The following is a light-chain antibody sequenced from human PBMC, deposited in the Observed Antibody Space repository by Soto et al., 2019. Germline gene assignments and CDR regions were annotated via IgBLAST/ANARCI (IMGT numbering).Light chain of an antibody. CDR2: GNS. Sequence: QSVLTQPPSVSGAPGKRVTISCTGSSSNIGTGYDVHWYQQLPGTAPKLLIYGNSNRPSGVPDRFSGSKSGTSASLAITGLQAEDEADYYCQSYDSNLSVVFGGGTQLTVL. V-gene: IGLV1-40*01. CDR1: SSNIGTGYD. J-gene: IGLJ2*01. CDR3: QSYDSNLSVV.